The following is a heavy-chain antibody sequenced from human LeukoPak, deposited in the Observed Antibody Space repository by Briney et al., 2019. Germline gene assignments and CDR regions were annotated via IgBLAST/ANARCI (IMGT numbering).Heavy chain of an antibody. CDR3: ARVKLNYQLVLISRPSGMDV. CDR2: INHSEST. CDR1: GGTFSGYY. Sequence: SETLSLTCAVYGGTFSGYYWSWNRQPTGQGLEWIGEINHSESTNYNPSLKSRVTISVDTSKNQFSLKLSSVTAADTAVYYCARVKLNYQLVLISRPSGMDVWGQGTTVTVAS. J-gene: IGHJ6*02. D-gene: IGHD6-13*01. V-gene: IGHV4-34*01.